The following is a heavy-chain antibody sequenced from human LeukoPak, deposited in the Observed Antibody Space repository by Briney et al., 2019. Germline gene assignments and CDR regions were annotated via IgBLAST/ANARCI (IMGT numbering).Heavy chain of an antibody. CDR1: GFTFSSYG. D-gene: IGHD5-18*01. J-gene: IGHJ4*02. V-gene: IGHV3-33*01. Sequence: GGSLRLSCAASGFTFSSYGMHWVRQAPGKGLEWVAVIWYDGSNKYYADSVKGRFTISRDNSKNTLYLQMNSLRAEDTAVYYCARRDGYSYGYGAYWGQGTLVTVSS. CDR3: ARRDGYSYGYGAY. CDR2: IWYDGSNK.